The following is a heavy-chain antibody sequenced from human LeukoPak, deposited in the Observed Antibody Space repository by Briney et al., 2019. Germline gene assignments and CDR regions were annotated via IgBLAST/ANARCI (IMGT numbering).Heavy chain of an antibody. CDR1: GFTFSSYA. CDR3: AKNYDYVWDPLEV. CDR2: ISGSGGST. Sequence: PGGSLRLSCAASGFTFSSYAMSWVRQAPGKGLEWVSAISGSGGSTYYADSVKGRFTISRDNSKNTLYLQMNSLRAEDTAVYYGAKNYDYVWDPLEVWGQGTLVTVSS. D-gene: IGHD3-16*01. V-gene: IGHV3-23*01. J-gene: IGHJ4*02.